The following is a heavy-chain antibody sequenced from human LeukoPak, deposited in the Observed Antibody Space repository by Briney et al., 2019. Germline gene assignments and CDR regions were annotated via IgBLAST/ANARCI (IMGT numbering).Heavy chain of an antibody. CDR2: ISGSGGST. Sequence: SGGSLRLSCAASGFTFSSYAMSWVRQAPGKGLEWVSAISGSGGSTYYADSVKGRFTISRDNSKNTLYLQMNSLRAEDTAVYYCAKSSVAGPKGYYYYYMDVWGKGTTVTVSS. CDR1: GFTFSSYA. D-gene: IGHD6-19*01. V-gene: IGHV3-23*01. CDR3: AKSSVAGPKGYYYYYMDV. J-gene: IGHJ6*03.